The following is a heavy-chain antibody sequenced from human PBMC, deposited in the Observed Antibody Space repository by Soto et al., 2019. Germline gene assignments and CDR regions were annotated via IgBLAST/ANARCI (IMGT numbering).Heavy chain of an antibody. Sequence: VASVKVSCKASGYTFTSYGISWVRQAPGQGLEWMGWISAYNGNTNYAQKLQGRVTMTTDTSTSTAYMELRSLRSDDTAVYYCARSYCSGGPCYRPYYGMDVWGQGTTVTVSS. CDR3: ARSYCSGGPCYRPYYGMDV. CDR1: GYTFTSYG. D-gene: IGHD2-15*01. CDR2: ISAYNGNT. J-gene: IGHJ6*02. V-gene: IGHV1-18*01.